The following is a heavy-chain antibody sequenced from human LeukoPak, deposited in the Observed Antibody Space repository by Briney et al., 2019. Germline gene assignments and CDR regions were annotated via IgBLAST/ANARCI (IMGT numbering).Heavy chain of an antibody. D-gene: IGHD3-9*01. V-gene: IGHV3-7*01. CDR3: ARGVDSAIDW. CDR2: INGDGGDK. Sequence: PGGSLRLSCAASGFTLSSYWMNWVRQAPGKGLEWVANINGDGGDKYYVGSVRGRFTISRDNADNALYLQMNSLRGDDTALYYCARGVDSAIDWWGQGTLVTVSS. CDR1: GFTLSSYW. J-gene: IGHJ4*02.